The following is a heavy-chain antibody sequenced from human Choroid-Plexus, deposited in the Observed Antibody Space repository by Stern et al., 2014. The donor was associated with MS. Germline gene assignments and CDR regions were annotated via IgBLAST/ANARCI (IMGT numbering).Heavy chain of an antibody. CDR3: AKDRQYLTYFFDX. V-gene: IGHV3-30*18. J-gene: IGHJ5*02. CDR1: GFTFGSCA. Sequence: MQLVESGGGVVQPGRPLRLSCVASGFTFGSCAMHWVRQAPGKGLEGVAGVSYDGSNKYYADSVKGRFTISRDNSQNTLYMQMSSLRPEDTAVYYCAKDRQYLTYFFDXWGQGSLVTVSS. CDR2: VSYDGSNK. D-gene: IGHD2/OR15-2a*01.